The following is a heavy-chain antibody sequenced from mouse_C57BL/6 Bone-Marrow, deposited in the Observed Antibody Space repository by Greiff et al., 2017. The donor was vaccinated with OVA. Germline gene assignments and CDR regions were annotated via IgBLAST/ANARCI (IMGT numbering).Heavy chain of an antibody. CDR2: IHPNSGRT. Sequence: QVQLQQPGAELVKPGASVKLSCKASGYTFTSYWMHWVKQRPGQGLEWIGMIHPNSGRTNYNEKFKSKATLTVDKSSSTAYMQLSSLTSEDSAVYYCARHTTGNYFDYWGQGTTLTVSS. V-gene: IGHV1-64*01. D-gene: IGHD1-1*01. CDR1: GYTFTSYW. J-gene: IGHJ2*01. CDR3: ARHTTGNYFDY.